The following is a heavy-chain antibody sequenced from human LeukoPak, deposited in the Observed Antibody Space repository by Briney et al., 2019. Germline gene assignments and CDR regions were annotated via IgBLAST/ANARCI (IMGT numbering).Heavy chain of an antibody. V-gene: IGHV1-8*01. Sequence: GASVKVSCKASGYTFTSYDINWVRQATGQGLEWMGWMNPNSGNTGYAQKFQGRVTMTRNTSISTAYMELSSLRSEDTAVYYCARSQGRPAPYYFDYWGQGTLVTVSS. CDR2: MNPNSGNT. D-gene: IGHD2-2*01. CDR3: ARSQGRPAPYYFDY. CDR1: GYTFTSYD. J-gene: IGHJ4*02.